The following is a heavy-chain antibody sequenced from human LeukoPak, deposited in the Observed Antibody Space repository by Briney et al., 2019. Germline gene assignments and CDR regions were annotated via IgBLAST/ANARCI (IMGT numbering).Heavy chain of an antibody. CDR2: ISSSGSTI. D-gene: IGHD3-22*01. J-gene: IGHJ4*02. Sequence: GGSLRLSCAASGFTFSDYYMSWIRQAPGKGLEWVSYISSSGSTIYYADSVKGRFTISRDNSKNTLYLQMNSLRAEDTAVYYCAKDVSSGYYSFDYWGQGTLVTVSS. V-gene: IGHV3-11*01. CDR3: AKDVSSGYYSFDY. CDR1: GFTFSDYY.